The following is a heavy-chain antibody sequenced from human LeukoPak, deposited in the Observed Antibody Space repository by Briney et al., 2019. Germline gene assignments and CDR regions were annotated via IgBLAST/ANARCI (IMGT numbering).Heavy chain of an antibody. J-gene: IGHJ4*02. CDR1: GFTFSNAW. CDR2: ISWNSGSI. Sequence: GGSLRLSCAASGFTFSNAWMSWVRQAPGKGLEWVSGISWNSGSIGYADSVKGRFTISRDNAKNSLYLQMNSLRAEDTAVYYCARDRRYYDFWSGYQDYWGQGTLVTVSS. CDR3: ARDRRYYDFWSGYQDY. D-gene: IGHD3-3*01. V-gene: IGHV3-48*04.